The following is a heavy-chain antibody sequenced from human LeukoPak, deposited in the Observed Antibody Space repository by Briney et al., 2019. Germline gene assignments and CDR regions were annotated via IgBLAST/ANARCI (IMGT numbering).Heavy chain of an antibody. CDR3: ARGLRTLIAARPSAFDI. CDR1: GGSFSGYY. Sequence: SETLSLTCAVYGGSFSGYYWSWIRQPPGKGLEWFGEINHSGSTNDHPSLKSRVTISVDTSKNQFSLKLSSVTAADTAIYYCARGLRTLIAARPSAFDIWGRGTMVTVSS. J-gene: IGHJ3*02. V-gene: IGHV4-34*01. CDR2: INHSGST. D-gene: IGHD6-6*01.